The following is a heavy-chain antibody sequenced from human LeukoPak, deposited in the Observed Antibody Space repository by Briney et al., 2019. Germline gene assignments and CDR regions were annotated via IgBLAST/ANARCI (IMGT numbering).Heavy chain of an antibody. J-gene: IGHJ4*02. CDR3: ARIRGYCSGGSCPLVPPDY. CDR1: SGSISSSSYY. CDR2: IYYSGST. V-gene: IGHV4-39*07. Sequence: SETLSLTCTVSSGSISSSSYYWGWIRQPPGKGLEWIGSIYYSGSTYYNPSLKSRVTISVDTSKNQFSLKLSSVTAADTAVYCCARIRGYCSGGSCPLVPPDYWGQGTLVTVSS. D-gene: IGHD2-15*01.